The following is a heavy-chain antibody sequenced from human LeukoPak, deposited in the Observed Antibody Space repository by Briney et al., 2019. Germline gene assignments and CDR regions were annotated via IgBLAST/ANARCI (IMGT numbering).Heavy chain of an antibody. CDR3: ARGTYGDPNSLDY. V-gene: IGHV1-69*13. D-gene: IGHD4-17*01. CDR1: GGTFSSYA. CDR2: IIPIFGTA. Sequence: SVKVSCKASGGTFSSYAISWVRQAPGQGLEWMGRIIPIFGTANYAQKFQGRVTITADETTSTAYMELSSLRSEDTAVYYCARGTYGDPNSLDYWGQGTLVTVSS. J-gene: IGHJ4*02.